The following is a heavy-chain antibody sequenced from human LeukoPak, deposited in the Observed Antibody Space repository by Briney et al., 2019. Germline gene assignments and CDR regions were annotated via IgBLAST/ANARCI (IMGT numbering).Heavy chain of an antibody. V-gene: IGHV1-2*02. CDR1: GYTFISYG. Sequence: ASVKVSCKASGYTFISYGISWVRQAPGQGLEWMGWINPNSGGTNYAQKFQGRVTMTRDTSISTAYMELSRLRSDDTAVYYCVKGPSDGIRFLEWLKNPPFYYYGMDVWGQGTTVTVSS. CDR2: INPNSGGT. CDR3: VKGPSDGIRFLEWLKNPPFYYYGMDV. J-gene: IGHJ6*02. D-gene: IGHD3-3*01.